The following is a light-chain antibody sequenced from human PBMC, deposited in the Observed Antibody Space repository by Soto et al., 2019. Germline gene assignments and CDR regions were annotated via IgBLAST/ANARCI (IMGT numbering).Light chain of an antibody. Sequence: DIVMTQSPLSLPVTPGEPASISCRSSQSLRHSNGFNYLDWYLQKPGQSPQLLIYLGSNRASGVPDRFSGSGSGTDFTLKIGRVEAEDVGVYYCMQALQTPWTFGQGTKVDIK. J-gene: IGKJ1*01. CDR3: MQALQTPWT. CDR2: LGS. V-gene: IGKV2-28*01. CDR1: QSLRHSNGFNY.